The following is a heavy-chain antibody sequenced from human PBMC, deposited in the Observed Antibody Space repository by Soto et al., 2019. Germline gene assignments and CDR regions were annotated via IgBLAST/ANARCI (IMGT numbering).Heavy chain of an antibody. CDR2: IVPIHDTT. V-gene: IGHV1-69*01. CDR3: AADYDGLLS. J-gene: IGHJ5*02. D-gene: IGHD3-3*01. CDR1: RGTFSNYA. Sequence: QVQLVQTGAEVKRPGSSVNVSCTASRGTFSNYAILWVRQAPGQGLEWMGGIVPIHDTTDYAQKFQGRVTITADEPTSTAYMELRSLRSVDTAVYYCAADYDGLLSWGQGMLVTVSS.